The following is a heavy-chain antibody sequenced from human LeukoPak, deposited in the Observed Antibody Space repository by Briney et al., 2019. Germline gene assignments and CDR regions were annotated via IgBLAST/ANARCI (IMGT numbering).Heavy chain of an antibody. V-gene: IGHV4-61*02. D-gene: IGHD3/OR15-3a*01. Sequence: SETLSLTCAVYGGSIGSGSYYWSWIRQPAGKGLEWIGRIYISGSTNYNPSLKSRVTISVDTSKNQFSLNLTSVTAADTAVYYCARARRMDNFDYWGQGTLVTVSS. CDR1: GGSIGSGSYY. CDR3: ARARRMDNFDY. CDR2: IYISGST. J-gene: IGHJ4*02.